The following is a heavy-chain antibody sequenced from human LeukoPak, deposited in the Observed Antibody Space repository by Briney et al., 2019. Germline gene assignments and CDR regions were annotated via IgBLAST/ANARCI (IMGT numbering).Heavy chain of an antibody. Sequence: SGTLSLTCTVSGGSISSSSYYWGWIRQPPGKGLEWIGSIYYSGSTYYNPSLKSRVTISVDTSKNQFSLKLSSVTAADTAVYYCATCYGTYFDYWGQGTLVTVSS. V-gene: IGHV4-39*01. D-gene: IGHD2-2*01. CDR2: IYYSGST. CDR1: GGSISSSSYY. CDR3: ATCYGTYFDY. J-gene: IGHJ4*02.